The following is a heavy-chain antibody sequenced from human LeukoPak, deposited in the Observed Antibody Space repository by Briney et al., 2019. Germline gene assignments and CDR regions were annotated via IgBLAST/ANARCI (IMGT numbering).Heavy chain of an antibody. Sequence: PGGSLRLSCAASGFTFSSYEMNWVRQAPGKGLEWVSYISSSGSTIYYADSVKGRFTISRDNAKNSLYLQMNSLRAEDTAVYYCARDRETYDYGSGSYSTFDYWGQGTLVTVSS. CDR2: ISSSGSTI. D-gene: IGHD3-10*01. V-gene: IGHV3-48*03. J-gene: IGHJ4*02. CDR3: ARDRETYDYGSGSYSTFDY. CDR1: GFTFSSYE.